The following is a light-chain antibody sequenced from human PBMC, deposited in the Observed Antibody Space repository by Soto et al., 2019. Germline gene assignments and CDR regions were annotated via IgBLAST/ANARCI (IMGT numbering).Light chain of an antibody. V-gene: IGKV1-5*03. CDR2: KAS. Sequence: QMTQSRSTLSGSVGDRVTITCRASQTISSWLAWYQQKPGKAPKLLINKASSLQSEVPSRFSGSGSGTEFTLTITSLQPDDFGVYYCQQYKSSSTFGQGTKVDI. CDR3: QQYKSSST. CDR1: QTISSW. J-gene: IGKJ1*01.